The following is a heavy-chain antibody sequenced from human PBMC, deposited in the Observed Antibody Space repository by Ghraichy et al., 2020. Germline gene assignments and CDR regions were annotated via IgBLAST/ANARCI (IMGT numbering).Heavy chain of an antibody. CDR2: IYYSGST. V-gene: IGHV4-31*03. CDR1: GASISSGGYY. D-gene: IGHD5-12*01. J-gene: IGHJ4*02. CDR3: AREVAHSESLDY. Sequence: SETLSLTCTVSGASISSGGYYWSWIRQHPGKGLEWIGYIYYSGSTYYNPSLKSRVTISVDTSKNQFSLKLSSVTAADTAVYYCAREVAHSESLDYWGQGTLVTVSS.